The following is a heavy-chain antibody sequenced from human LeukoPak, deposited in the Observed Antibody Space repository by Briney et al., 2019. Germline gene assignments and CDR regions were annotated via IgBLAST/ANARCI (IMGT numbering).Heavy chain of an antibody. V-gene: IGHV3-33*01. D-gene: IGHD3-10*01. CDR2: IWYDGSNK. Sequence: GGSLRLSCAASGFTFSSYGVHWVRQAPGKGLEWVAVIWYDGSNKYYADSVKGRFTISRDNSKNTLYLQMNSLRAEDTAVYYCARDGAKYYYGSGSGPDYWGQGTLVTVSS. CDR3: ARDGAKYYYGSGSGPDY. CDR1: GFTFSSYG. J-gene: IGHJ4*02.